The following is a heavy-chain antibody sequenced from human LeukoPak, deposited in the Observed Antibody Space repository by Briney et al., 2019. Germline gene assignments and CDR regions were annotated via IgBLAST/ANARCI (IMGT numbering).Heavy chain of an antibody. D-gene: IGHD5-18*01. CDR3: ARGGIQLWLRFFGWFDP. V-gene: IGHV4-34*01. Sequence: PETLSLTCAVYGGSFSGYYWSWIRQPPSNGLKWFGEISHSGSTNYNPSLKSRVTISVDTSKNQFSLKLSSVTAADTAVYYCARGGIQLWLRFFGWFDPWGQGTLVTVSS. CDR2: ISHSGST. J-gene: IGHJ5*02. CDR1: GGSFSGYY.